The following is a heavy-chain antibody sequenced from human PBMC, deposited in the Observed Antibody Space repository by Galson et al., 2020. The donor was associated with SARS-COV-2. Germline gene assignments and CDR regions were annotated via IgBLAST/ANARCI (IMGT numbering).Heavy chain of an antibody. J-gene: IGHJ3*02. D-gene: IGHD4-4*01. Sequence: GGSLKLSCAASGSTFSSYWMHWVRQAPGKGLVWVSRINSDGSSTSYADSVKGRFTISRDNAKNTLYLQMNSLRAEDTAVYYCARDPERYSNYVSENAFDIWGQGTMVTVSS. CDR3: ARDPERYSNYVSENAFDI. CDR1: GSTFSSYW. V-gene: IGHV3-74*01. CDR2: INSDGSST.